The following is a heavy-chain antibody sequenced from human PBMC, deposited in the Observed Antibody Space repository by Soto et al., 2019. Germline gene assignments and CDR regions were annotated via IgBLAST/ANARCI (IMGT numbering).Heavy chain of an antibody. Sequence: EVQLVESGGGLVQPGGSLRLSCAASGFTFSSYWMHWVRQAPGKGLVWVSRINSDGSSTSYADSVKGRFTISRDNAKNTLYLQMNSLRAEDTAVYYCARVGSYYDFWSGYSPLDAFDIWGQGTMVTVSS. D-gene: IGHD3-3*01. CDR3: ARVGSYYDFWSGYSPLDAFDI. CDR2: INSDGSST. CDR1: GFTFSSYW. J-gene: IGHJ3*02. V-gene: IGHV3-74*01.